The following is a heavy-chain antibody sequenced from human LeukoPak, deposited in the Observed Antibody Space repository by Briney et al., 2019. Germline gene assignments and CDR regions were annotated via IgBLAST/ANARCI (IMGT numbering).Heavy chain of an antibody. CDR2: IIPIFGTA. J-gene: IGHJ4*02. V-gene: IGHV1-69*05. Sequence: SVKVSCKASGGTFSSYAISWARQAPGQGLEWMGGIIPIFGTANYAQKFQGRVTITTDESTSTAYMELSSLRSEDTAVYYCARHSSGWYLFDYWGQGTLVTVSS. CDR3: ARHSSGWYLFDY. D-gene: IGHD6-19*01. CDR1: GGTFSSYA.